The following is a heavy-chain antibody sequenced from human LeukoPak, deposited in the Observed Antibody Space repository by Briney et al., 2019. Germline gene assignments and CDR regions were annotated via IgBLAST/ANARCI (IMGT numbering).Heavy chain of an antibody. CDR2: ISAYNGNT. CDR3: ARDRDYGDYNTQDLFVY. J-gene: IGHJ4*02. CDR1: GYTLTNYG. D-gene: IGHD4-17*01. Sequence: ASVKVSCKASGYTLTNYGISWVRQAPEQGLEWMGWISAYNGNTNYAQKLQGRVTMTTDTSTSTAYMELRSLRSDDTAVYYCARDRDYGDYNTQDLFVYWGQGTLVTVSS. V-gene: IGHV1-18*01.